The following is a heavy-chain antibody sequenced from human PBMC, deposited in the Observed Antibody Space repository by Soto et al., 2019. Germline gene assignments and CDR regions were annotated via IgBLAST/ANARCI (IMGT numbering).Heavy chain of an antibody. D-gene: IGHD3-22*01. V-gene: IGHV3-21*01. CDR3: ARDSDSSGYYYPY. CDR2: ISSSSSYI. Sequence: GGSLRLSCAASGFTFSSYSMNWVRQAPGKGLEWVSSISSSSSYIYYADSVKGRFTISRDNAKNSLYLQMNSLRAEDTAVYYCARDSDSSGYYYPYWGQGTLVTVSS. CDR1: GFTFSSYS. J-gene: IGHJ4*02.